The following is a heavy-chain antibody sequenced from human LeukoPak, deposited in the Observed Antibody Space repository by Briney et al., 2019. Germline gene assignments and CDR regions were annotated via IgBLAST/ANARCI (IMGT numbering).Heavy chain of an antibody. V-gene: IGHV3-23*01. CDR3: AKRYCIGSSCTFFDY. CDR1: GFTFSSYV. J-gene: IGHJ4*02. D-gene: IGHD6-13*01. Sequence: GGSLRLSCAAPGFTFSSYVMHWVRQAPGKGLEWVSIINGGGGTTIYADSVKGRFTISRDDSKNTLYLQMNSLGAEDTALYYCAKRYCIGSSCTFFDYWGQGTLVTVSS. CDR2: INGGGGTT.